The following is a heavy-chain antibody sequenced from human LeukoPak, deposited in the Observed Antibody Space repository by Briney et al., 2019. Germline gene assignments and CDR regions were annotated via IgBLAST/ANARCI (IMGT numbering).Heavy chain of an antibody. J-gene: IGHJ5*02. CDR1: GFTVSGNY. CDR3: ARAFAATNWFDP. CDR2: VYTDGNI. D-gene: IGHD6-25*01. Sequence: PGGSLRLSCTASGFTVSGNYMNWVRQAPGKGLEWVSVVYTDGNIYYADSVKGRFTISRDNSKNTLYLQMNSLRSEDTAVYYCARAFAATNWFDPWGQGTLVTVSS. V-gene: IGHV3-53*05.